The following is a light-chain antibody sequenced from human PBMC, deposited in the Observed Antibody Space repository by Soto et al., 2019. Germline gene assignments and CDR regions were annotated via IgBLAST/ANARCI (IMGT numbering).Light chain of an antibody. V-gene: IGKV3-15*01. CDR2: GAS. Sequence: EIVMTQSPASLSVSPGDRATLSCRASESVSNTVAWYQQKPGQAPSLLIYGASTRATGIPARFSGSGSGTEFTLSIGSLQSEDFAVYYCQQYNDWPPTFGQGTKVDI. J-gene: IGKJ1*01. CDR1: ESVSNT. CDR3: QQYNDWPPT.